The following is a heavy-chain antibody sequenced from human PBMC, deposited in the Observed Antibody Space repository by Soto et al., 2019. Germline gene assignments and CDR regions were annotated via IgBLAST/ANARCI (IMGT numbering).Heavy chain of an antibody. CDR2: INPILSMS. J-gene: IGHJ4*02. CDR1: GDTFTFYS. CDR3: ASSYGSGYRAFDY. D-gene: IGHD3-10*01. Sequence: QVQLVQSGAEVKKPGSSVRVSCKASGDTFTFYSINWVRQAPGLGLEWMGRINPILSMSNYAQRFQGRVTMTAAKSTSTAYMELGSLRSEDTAMYYWASSYGSGYRAFDYWGQGALVTVSS. V-gene: IGHV1-69*02.